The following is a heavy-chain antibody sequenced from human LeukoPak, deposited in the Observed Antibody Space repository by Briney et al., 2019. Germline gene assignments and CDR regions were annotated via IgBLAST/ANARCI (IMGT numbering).Heavy chain of an antibody. CDR3: ARDLDPTRDTVDPFDI. J-gene: IGHJ3*02. CDR1: GGSFSGYY. CDR2: INHSGST. D-gene: IGHD5-18*01. Sequence: PSETLSLTCAVYGGSFSGYYWSWIRQPPGKGLEWIGEINHSGSTNYNPSLKSRVTISVDTSKNQFSLKLSSVTAADTAVYYCARDLDPTRDTVDPFDIWGQGTMVTVSS. V-gene: IGHV4-34*01.